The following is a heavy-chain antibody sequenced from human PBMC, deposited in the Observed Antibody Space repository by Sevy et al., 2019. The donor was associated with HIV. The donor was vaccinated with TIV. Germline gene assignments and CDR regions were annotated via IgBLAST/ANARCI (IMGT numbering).Heavy chain of an antibody. Sequence: AAVKVSCKASGYTFTGYYMHWVGQAPGQGLEWMGWINPNSGGTNYAQKFQGRVTMTRDTSISTAYMELSRLRSDDTAVYYCARAACISAAGTMGYWGQGTSVTVSS. CDR2: INPNSGGT. D-gene: IGHD6-13*01. J-gene: IGHJ4*02. V-gene: IGHV1-2*02. CDR3: ARAACISAAGTMGY. CDR1: GYTFTGYY.